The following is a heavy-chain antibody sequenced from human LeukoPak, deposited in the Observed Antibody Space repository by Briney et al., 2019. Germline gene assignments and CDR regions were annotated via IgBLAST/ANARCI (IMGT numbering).Heavy chain of an antibody. D-gene: IGHD3-22*01. V-gene: IGHV4-39*01. CDR3: ARRRYYDITGYLD. J-gene: IGHJ1*01. Sequence: SETLSLTCTISGDSISSSSYYWGWIRQPPGKGLEWIVDIYYRGSTYYSPSLKSRVSISIDTSNNQFSLTLNSVTAADTALYFCARRRYYDITGYLDWGQGTLVTVSS. CDR2: IYYRGST. CDR1: GDSISSSSYY.